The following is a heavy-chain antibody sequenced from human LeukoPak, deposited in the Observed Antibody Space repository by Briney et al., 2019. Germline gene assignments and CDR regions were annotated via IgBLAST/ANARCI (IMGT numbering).Heavy chain of an antibody. CDR1: GFTFSDYW. V-gene: IGHV3-7*04. CDR3: ARDRRYYEFFEY. D-gene: IGHD3/OR15-3a*01. J-gene: IGHJ4*02. CDR2: IKGDESEK. Sequence: GGSLRLSCAASGFTFSDYWMSWVRQAPGKGLEWVASIKGDESEKYHVDSVKGRFTISRDNAKNSLYLQMNSLRAADTAVYYCARDRRYYEFFEYWGQGTLVTVSS.